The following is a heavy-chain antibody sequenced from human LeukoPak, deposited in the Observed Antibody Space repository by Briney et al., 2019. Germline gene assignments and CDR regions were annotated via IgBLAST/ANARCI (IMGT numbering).Heavy chain of an antibody. J-gene: IGHJ1*01. CDR3: AREGQLGLDN. CDR1: GHTLTVHY. Sequence: ASVTVSCKASGHTLTVHYIHWVRQGPGQGLEWLGWITLHSGDTHYAQKYQGRLTMTSDTSISTGYMELSTLQFDDTAVYYCAREGQLGLDNWGQGTLVTVSS. D-gene: IGHD1-1*01. V-gene: IGHV1-2*02. CDR2: ITLHSGDT.